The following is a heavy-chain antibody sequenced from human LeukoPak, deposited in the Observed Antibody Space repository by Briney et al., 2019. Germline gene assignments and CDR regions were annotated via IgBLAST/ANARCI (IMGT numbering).Heavy chain of an antibody. CDR2: INNSGST. Sequence: SETLSLTCSVSGGSISRYYWRWIRQPPGKGPEWIGYINNSGSTNYNPSVKSRVTISVDTSKKQFSLRLSSVTTADTAVYYSAKDRSPRGYSYGYFDYWGQGILVTVSS. V-gene: IGHV4-59*01. D-gene: IGHD5-18*01. J-gene: IGHJ4*02. CDR1: GGSISRYY. CDR3: AKDRSPRGYSYGYFDY.